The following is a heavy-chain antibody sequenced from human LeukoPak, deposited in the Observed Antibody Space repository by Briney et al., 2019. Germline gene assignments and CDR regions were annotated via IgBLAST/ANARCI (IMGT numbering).Heavy chain of an antibody. CDR2: IWYDGSNK. CDR3: ARERTLYVSGSGYGMDV. D-gene: IGHD3-10*01. CDR1: GFTFGTYA. Sequence: PGGSLRLSCAASGFTFGTYAMSWVRQAPGKGLEWVALIWYDGSNKYYADSVKGRFTISRDSSKNTLYLEMSSLRAEDTAVYFCARERTLYVSGSGYGMDVWGQGTTVTVSS. J-gene: IGHJ6*02. V-gene: IGHV3-33*08.